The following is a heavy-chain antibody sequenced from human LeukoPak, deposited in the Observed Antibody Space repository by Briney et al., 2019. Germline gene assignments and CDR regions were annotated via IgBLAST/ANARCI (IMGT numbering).Heavy chain of an antibody. CDR3: ARDDGSGSYYRPGNWFDP. D-gene: IGHD3-10*01. V-gene: IGHV4-38-2*02. J-gene: IGHJ5*02. CDR2: IYHSGST. CDR1: GYSISSGYY. Sequence: SETLSLTCAVSGYSISSGYYWGWIRQPPGKGLEWIGSIYHSGSTYYNPSPKSRVTISVDTSKNQFSLKLSSVTAADTAVYYCARDDGSGSYYRPGNWFDPWGQGTLVTVSS.